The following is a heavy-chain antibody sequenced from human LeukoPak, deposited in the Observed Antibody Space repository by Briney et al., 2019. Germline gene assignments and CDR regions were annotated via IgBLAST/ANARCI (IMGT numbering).Heavy chain of an antibody. CDR3: ATVVVMDTSY. J-gene: IGHJ4*02. CDR2: ISSSSSTT. CDR1: GSTFSSYS. Sequence: GGSLRLSCVNTGSTFSSYSMNWVRQAPGKGLEWVSYISSSSSTTNYADSVKGRFTISRDNAKKSVYLQMNSLRAEDTAVYYCATVVVMDTSYWGQGTLVIVSS. V-gene: IGHV3-48*01. D-gene: IGHD2-15*01.